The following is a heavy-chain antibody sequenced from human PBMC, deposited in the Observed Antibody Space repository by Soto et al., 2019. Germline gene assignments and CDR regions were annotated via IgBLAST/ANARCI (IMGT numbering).Heavy chain of an antibody. V-gene: IGHV1-18*01. CDR3: ARELWNYYDSSGPRLPYYYYYGMDV. J-gene: IGHJ6*02. CDR1: GYTFTSYG. Sequence: ASVKVSCKASGYTFTSYGISWVRQAPGQGLEWMGRISAYNGNTNYAQKLQGRVTMTTDTSTSTAYMELRSLRSEDTAVYYCARELWNYYDSSGPRLPYYYYYGMDVWGQGTTVTVSS. CDR2: ISAYNGNT. D-gene: IGHD3-22*01.